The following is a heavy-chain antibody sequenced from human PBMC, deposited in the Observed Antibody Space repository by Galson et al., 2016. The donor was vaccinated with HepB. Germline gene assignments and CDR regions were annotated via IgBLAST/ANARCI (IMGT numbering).Heavy chain of an antibody. Sequence: SVKVSCKASGYSFSTYYIHWVRQAPGQGLEWVGIIKPTGGYTTYAQKFQGRVTMTRDTSASTVHMELSSLRSEDTAVYYCARERALKSDSSTHFAWAVAPNPLTYYSGMDVWGQGTTVTVSS. D-gene: IGHD4-11*01. CDR3: ARERALKSDSSTHFAWAVAPNPLTYYSGMDV. V-gene: IGHV1-46*01. J-gene: IGHJ6*02. CDR1: GYSFSTYY. CDR2: IKPTGGYT.